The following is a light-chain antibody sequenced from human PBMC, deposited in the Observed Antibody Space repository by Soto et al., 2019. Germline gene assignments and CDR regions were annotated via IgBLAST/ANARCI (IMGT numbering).Light chain of an antibody. V-gene: IGLV1-47*02. CDR2: SNN. CDR3: VSYTSSTTYV. J-gene: IGLJ1*01. Sequence: QSVLTQPPSASGTPGQRVTISCSGSSSNIGGNYVHWYQQVPGTAPKLLIYSNNQRPSGVPDRFSGSKSGTSASLAISGLRSEDEADYYCVSYTSSTTYVFGTGTKVTVL. CDR1: SSNIGGNY.